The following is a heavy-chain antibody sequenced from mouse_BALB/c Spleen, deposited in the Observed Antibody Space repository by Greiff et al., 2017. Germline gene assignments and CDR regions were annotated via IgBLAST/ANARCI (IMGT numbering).Heavy chain of an antibody. CDR3: ARAYYYGSRGDAMDY. V-gene: IGHV2-6-7*02. D-gene: IGHD1-1*01. Sequence: VKLQESGPGLVAPSQSLSITCTVSGFSLTGYGVNWVRQPPGKGLEWLGMIWGDGSTDYNSALKSRLSISKDNSKSQVFLKMNSLQTDDTARYYCARAYYYGSRGDAMDYWGQGTSVTVSS. J-gene: IGHJ4*01. CDR1: GFSLTGYG. CDR2: IWGDGST.